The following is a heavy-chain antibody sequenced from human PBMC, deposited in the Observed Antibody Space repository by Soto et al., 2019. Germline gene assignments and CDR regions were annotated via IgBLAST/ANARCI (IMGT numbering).Heavy chain of an antibody. CDR2: ISSSSSTI. J-gene: IGHJ4*02. CDR1: GFTFSSYS. D-gene: IGHD6-19*01. Sequence: GGSLRLSCAASGFTFSSYSMNWVRQAPGKGLEWVSYISSSSSTIYYADSVKGRFTISRDNAKNSLYLQMNSLRDEDTAVYYCARGSVVPQWLVSFDYWGQGTLVTVSS. CDR3: ARGSVVPQWLVSFDY. V-gene: IGHV3-48*02.